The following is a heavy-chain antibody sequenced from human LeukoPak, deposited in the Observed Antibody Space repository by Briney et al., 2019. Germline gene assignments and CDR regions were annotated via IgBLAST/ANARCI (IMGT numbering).Heavy chain of an antibody. CDR3: TRDETGIDY. J-gene: IGHJ4*02. Sequence: GGSLRLSCAASGFIFYDFGMTWVRHAPGKGLEWVSSINWNGDITPYADSVKGRFTISRDNAKNALYLQMNSPRPEDTALYFCTRDETGIDYWGQGTLVTVSS. D-gene: IGHD1-1*01. V-gene: IGHV3-20*04. CDR1: GFIFYDFG. CDR2: INWNGDIT.